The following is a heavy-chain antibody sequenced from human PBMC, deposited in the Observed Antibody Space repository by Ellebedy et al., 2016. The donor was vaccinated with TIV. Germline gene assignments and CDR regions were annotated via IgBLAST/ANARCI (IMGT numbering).Heavy chain of an antibody. D-gene: IGHD3-22*01. V-gene: IGHV3-23*01. CDR2: ISGSGDSI. J-gene: IGHJ4*02. CDR1: GFPLRNYA. Sequence: GGSLRLSCAASGFPLRNYAMSWVRQAPGKGLEWVSTISGSGDSIYYADSVKGRFTISRANSKNTLFLQMDSLRAEDTAVYYCAKRPLTMIVLAEYFFDYWGQGTLVTVSS. CDR3: AKRPLTMIVLAEYFFDY.